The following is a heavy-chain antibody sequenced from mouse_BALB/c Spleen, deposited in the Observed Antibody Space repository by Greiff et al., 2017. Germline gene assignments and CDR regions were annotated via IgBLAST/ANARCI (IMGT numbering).Heavy chain of an antibody. J-gene: IGHJ1*01. CDR3: ARGGYGSSKSFYWYFDV. CDR1: GFTFSSYA. V-gene: IGHV5-6-5*01. Sequence: EVMLVESGGGLVKPGGSLKLSCAASGFTFSSYAMSWVRQTPEKRLEWVASISSGGSTYYPDSVKGRFTISRDNARNILYLQMSSLRSEDTAMYYCARGGYGSSKSFYWYFDVWGAGTTVTVSS. CDR2: ISSGGST. D-gene: IGHD1-1*01.